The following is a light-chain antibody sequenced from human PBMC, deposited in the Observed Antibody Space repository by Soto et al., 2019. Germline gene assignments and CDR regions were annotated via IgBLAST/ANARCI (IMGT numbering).Light chain of an antibody. Sequence: QSVLTQPASVSGSPGQTITISCTGTTSDVGGYNYFSWYQQHPVKAPKLMIHDVTNRPSGVSDRFSGSKSGNTASLTISGLQAEDEADYYCSSYTSSSTPYVFGTGTKVTVL. V-gene: IGLV2-14*01. J-gene: IGLJ1*01. CDR1: TSDVGGYNY. CDR2: DVT. CDR3: SSYTSSSTPYV.